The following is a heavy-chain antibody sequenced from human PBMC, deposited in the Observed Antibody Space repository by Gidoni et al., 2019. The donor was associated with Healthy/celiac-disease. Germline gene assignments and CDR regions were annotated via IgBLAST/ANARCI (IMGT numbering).Heavy chain of an antibody. J-gene: IGHJ4*02. Sequence: QVQLQESGPGLVKPSETLSLTCTVSGYSISSGYYWGWIRQPPGKGLEWIGSIYHSGSTYYNPSLKSRVTISVDTSKNQFSLKLSSVTAADTAVYYCARGGGATYYYEHWGQGTLVTVSS. CDR2: IYHSGST. CDR1: GYSISSGYY. V-gene: IGHV4-38-2*02. D-gene: IGHD3-10*01. CDR3: ARGGGATYYYEH.